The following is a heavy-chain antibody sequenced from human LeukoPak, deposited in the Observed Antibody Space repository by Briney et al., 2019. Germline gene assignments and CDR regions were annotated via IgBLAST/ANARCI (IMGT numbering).Heavy chain of an antibody. CDR1: GYSISSGYY. Sequence: PSETLSLTCTVSGYSISSGYYWGWIRQPPGKGLEWIGSIYHSGSTYYNPSLKSRVTISVDTSKNQFSLKLSSVTAADTAVYYCAREHNWNSNWFDPWGQGTLVTVSS. CDR3: AREHNWNSNWFDP. V-gene: IGHV4-38-2*02. D-gene: IGHD1-7*01. J-gene: IGHJ5*02. CDR2: IYHSGST.